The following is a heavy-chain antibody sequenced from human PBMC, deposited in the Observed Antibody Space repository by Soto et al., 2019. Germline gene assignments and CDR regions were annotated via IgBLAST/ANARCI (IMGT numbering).Heavy chain of an antibody. J-gene: IGHJ4*02. CDR3: ARDPPPYVFWSGFPESADFDY. CDR2: ISGSSGTI. Sequence: GGSLRLSCEAFGFTFSTYSMNWVRQAPGKGLEWVSYISGSSGTIYYAASVKGRFTVSRDNAKNSLYLQMNSLRDEDTAVYYCARDPPPYVFWSGFPESADFDYWGRGTLVTVSS. V-gene: IGHV3-48*02. CDR1: GFTFSTYS. D-gene: IGHD3-3*01.